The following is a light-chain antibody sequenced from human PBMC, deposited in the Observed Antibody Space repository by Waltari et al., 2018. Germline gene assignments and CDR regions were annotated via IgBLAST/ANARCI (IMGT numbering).Light chain of an antibody. J-gene: IGKJ2*01. CDR1: QSVLASSNNKNY. CDR3: QQCYSFPYT. Sequence: DIVRTQSPDSLAVSLGERATINCKSSQSVLASSNNKNYLAWYEQKPGQPPKLLISLASTRESGVPDRFSGSGSGTDFTLTISSLQAEDVAVYYCQQCYSFPYTFGQGTKLEIK. V-gene: IGKV4-1*01. CDR2: LAS.